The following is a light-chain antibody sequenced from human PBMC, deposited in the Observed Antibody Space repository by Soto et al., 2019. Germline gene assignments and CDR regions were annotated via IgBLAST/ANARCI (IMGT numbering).Light chain of an antibody. CDR3: QQYISYPWT. Sequence: DIQMTQSPSTLSGSVGDRVTITCRASQTIGNYLAWYQQKIGRAPKLLIYWTSNLERGVPSRFSGSGTGTEFTLTISSLQPDDFASYFCQQYISYPWTFGQGTKVEI. V-gene: IGKV1-5*03. CDR1: QTIGNY. CDR2: WTS. J-gene: IGKJ1*01.